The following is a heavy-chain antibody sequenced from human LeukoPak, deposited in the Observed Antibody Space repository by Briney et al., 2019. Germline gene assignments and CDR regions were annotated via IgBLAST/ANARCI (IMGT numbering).Heavy chain of an antibody. Sequence: SETLSLTCTVSGGSISSYYWSWIRQPPGKGLEWIGYIYYSGSTNYNPSLKSRVTISVDTSKNQFSLKLSSVTAADTAVYYCARDRYSSSWYDPYYMDVWGKGTTVTVSS. CDR1: GGSISSYY. J-gene: IGHJ6*03. CDR2: IYYSGST. CDR3: ARDRYSSSWYDPYYMDV. V-gene: IGHV4-59*01. D-gene: IGHD6-13*01.